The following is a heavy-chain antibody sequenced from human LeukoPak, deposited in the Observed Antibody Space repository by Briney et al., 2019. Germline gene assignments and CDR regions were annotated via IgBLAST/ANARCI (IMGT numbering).Heavy chain of an antibody. CDR2: IYAAGGT. D-gene: IGHD3-9*01. CDR3: GSSNLLTGYYFLNF. Sequence: GGSLRLSCAASGFTFSSYAMGWVRQAPGKGLEWVSLIYAAGGTYFADSVRGRFTISRDNSKNTVYLQMNNLGVDDTAVYYCGSSNLLTGYYFLNFWGQGTLVTVSS. V-gene: IGHV3-66*01. J-gene: IGHJ4*02. CDR1: GFTFSSYA.